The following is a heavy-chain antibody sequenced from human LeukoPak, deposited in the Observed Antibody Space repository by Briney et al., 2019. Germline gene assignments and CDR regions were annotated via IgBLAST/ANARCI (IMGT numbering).Heavy chain of an antibody. CDR2: ISGSGGST. CDR3: AKKGNYCSGGSCYSDYYYYMDV. Sequence: GGSLRLSCAASGFTFSSYGMSWVRQAPGKGLEWVSAISGSGGSTYYADSVKGRFTMFRDNSKNTLYLQMNSLRAEDTAIYYCAKKGNYCSGGSCYSDYYYYMDVWGKGTTVTVSS. D-gene: IGHD2-15*01. J-gene: IGHJ6*03. CDR1: GFTFSSYG. V-gene: IGHV3-23*01.